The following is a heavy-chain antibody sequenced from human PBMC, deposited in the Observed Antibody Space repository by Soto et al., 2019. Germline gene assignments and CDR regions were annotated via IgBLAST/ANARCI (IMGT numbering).Heavy chain of an antibody. J-gene: IGHJ5*02. CDR2: AYYSGDT. Sequence: SETLSLTCSVSGGSISRYYWSWIRQPPGKGLEWIGYAYYSGDTGYNPSLQSRVTMAVDTSKNQVSLKLTSVTAADTAVYYCARDRSTYGGGGTGEVKQNWFDPWGQGALVTVSS. V-gene: IGHV4-59*01. CDR1: GGSISRYY. CDR3: ARDRSTYGGGGTGEVKQNWFDP. D-gene: IGHD2-8*01.